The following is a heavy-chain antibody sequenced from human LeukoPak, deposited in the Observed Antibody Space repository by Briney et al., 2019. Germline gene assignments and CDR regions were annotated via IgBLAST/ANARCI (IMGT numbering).Heavy chain of an antibody. CDR3: ARVRRWIQLWYGMDV. V-gene: IGHV4-34*01. CDR2: INHSGST. CDR1: GGSFSGYY. J-gene: IGHJ6*02. Sequence: SETLSLTCAVYGGSFSGYYWSWIRQPPGKGLEWIGEINHSGSTNYNPSLKSRVTISVDTSENQFSLKLSSVTAADTAVYYCARVRRWIQLWYGMDVWGQGTTVTVSS. D-gene: IGHD5-18*01.